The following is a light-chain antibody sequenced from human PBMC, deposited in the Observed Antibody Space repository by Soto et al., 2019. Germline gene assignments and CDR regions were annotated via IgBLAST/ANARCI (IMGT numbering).Light chain of an antibody. J-gene: IGKJ5*01. V-gene: IGKV3-15*01. CDR3: QQRSNWPT. CDR1: QRISTN. CDR2: GAS. Sequence: EIVMTQSPATLSVSPGERATLSCRASQRISTNLAWYQQKAGQAPRLLIYGASSRATGVPARFSGSGSGTDFTLTISSLEPEDFAVYFCQQRSNWPTFGQGTRLEIK.